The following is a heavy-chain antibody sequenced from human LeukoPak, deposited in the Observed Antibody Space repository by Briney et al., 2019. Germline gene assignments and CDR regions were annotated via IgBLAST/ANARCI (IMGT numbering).Heavy chain of an antibody. CDR2: IKEGGSEK. CDR1: GFTFSRYW. CDR3: ALTADYYGSGSFDY. V-gene: IGHV3-7*01. D-gene: IGHD3-10*01. Sequence: GGPLRLFCAASGFTFSRYWMSWVREAPGKGREGGADIKEGGSEKYCVDSVKGRYTISRDNAKNAVYLHMKSLRVEDTCVYYCALTADYYGSGSFDYWGQGTLVTVSS. J-gene: IGHJ4*02.